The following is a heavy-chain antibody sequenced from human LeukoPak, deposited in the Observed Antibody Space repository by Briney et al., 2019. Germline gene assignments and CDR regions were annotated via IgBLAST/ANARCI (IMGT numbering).Heavy chain of an antibody. Sequence: SETLSLTCTVSGGSISSSSYYWGWIRQPPGKGLEWIGSIYYSGSTYYNPSLKSRVTISVDTSKNQFSLKLSSVTAADTAVYYCASRGVPTVTTDYWGQGTLVTVSS. D-gene: IGHD4-11*01. CDR3: ASRGVPTVTTDY. CDR1: GGSISSSSYY. J-gene: IGHJ4*02. V-gene: IGHV4-39*07. CDR2: IYYSGST.